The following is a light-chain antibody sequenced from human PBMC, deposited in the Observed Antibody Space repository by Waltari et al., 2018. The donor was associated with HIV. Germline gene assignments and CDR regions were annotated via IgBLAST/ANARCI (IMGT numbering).Light chain of an antibody. V-gene: IGLV2-14*01. Sequence: QSALTQPASVSGSPGQSITISCTGTSSDVGGYNYFSWYQQHPGEAPKLMIYEVSNRPSGVSNRFAGSKYGNTASLTISGLQAEDEADYYCSSYTTSSSTLPFGGGTKLTVL. J-gene: IGLJ2*01. CDR1: SSDVGGYNY. CDR2: EVS. CDR3: SSYTTSSSTLP.